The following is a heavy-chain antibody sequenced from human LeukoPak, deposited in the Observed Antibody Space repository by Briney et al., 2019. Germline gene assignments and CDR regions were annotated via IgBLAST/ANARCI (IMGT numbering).Heavy chain of an antibody. CDR1: GGSISSGDYY. J-gene: IGHJ5*02. V-gene: IGHV4-30-4*08. CDR3: ARIYSSGGNWFNP. CDR2: IYYSGST. D-gene: IGHD6-25*01. Sequence: SETLSLTCTVSGGSISSGDYYWSWIRQPPGKWLEWIGYIYYSGSTYYSPSLKSRVTISVDTSKNQFSLKLSSVTAADTAVYYCARIYSSGGNWFNPWGQGTLVTVSS.